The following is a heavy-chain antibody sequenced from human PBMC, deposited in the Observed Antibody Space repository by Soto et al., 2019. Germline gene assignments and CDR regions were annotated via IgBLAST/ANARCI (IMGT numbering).Heavy chain of an antibody. V-gene: IGHV4-30-4*01. CDR3: ARAVNGYSTDYQYYGMDV. D-gene: IGHD5-18*01. Sequence: PSETLSLTCTVSGASISRCDYFWSRLRDPPGKDRVWSSHSTKSPNDYYTPHLQIPVSMSVDTSKNQFSLNLSSVTAADTAVYYCARAVNGYSTDYQYYGMDVWGQGTTVTVSS. J-gene: IGHJ6*02. CDR2: STKSPND. CDR1: GASISRCDYF.